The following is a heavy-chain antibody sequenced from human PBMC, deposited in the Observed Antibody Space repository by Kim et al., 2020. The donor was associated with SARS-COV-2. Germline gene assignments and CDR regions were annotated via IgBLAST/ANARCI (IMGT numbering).Heavy chain of an antibody. CDR3: ARDTRDYYGMDV. J-gene: IGHJ6*02. Sequence: YDADSVKCRFTIARDNSENTLYLQMTRLRAEDTAVYYCARDTRDYYGMDVWGQGTTVTVSS. V-gene: IGHV3-33*01.